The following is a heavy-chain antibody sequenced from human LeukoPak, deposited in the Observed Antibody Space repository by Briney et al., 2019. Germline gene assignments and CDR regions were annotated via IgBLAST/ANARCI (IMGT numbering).Heavy chain of an antibody. V-gene: IGHV3-30*04. Sequence: PGGSLRLSCAASGFTFSSYAMHWVRQAPGKGLEWVAVISYDGSNKYYADSVKGRFTISRDNSKNTLYLQMNSLRAEDTAVYYCARELVYYDSSGYYGYWGQGTLVTVSS. CDR1: GFTFSSYA. CDR3: ARELVYYDSSGYYGY. D-gene: IGHD3-22*01. CDR2: ISYDGSNK. J-gene: IGHJ4*02.